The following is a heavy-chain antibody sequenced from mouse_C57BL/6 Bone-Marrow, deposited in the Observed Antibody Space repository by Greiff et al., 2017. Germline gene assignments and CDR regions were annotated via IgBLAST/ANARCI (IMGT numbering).Heavy chain of an antibody. Sequence: QVQLQQPGAELVRPGSSVKLSCKASGYTFTSYCMHWVKQRPIQGLEWIGNIDPSDSESHYNQKFKDKDTLTVDKSTSTAILQLSSLTPEDYASAYCARENGNYGLYYFDCWGKGTTLTVSS. D-gene: IGHD2-1*01. V-gene: IGHV1-52*01. CDR2: IDPSDSES. CDR1: GYTFTSYC. CDR3: ARENGNYGLYYFDC. J-gene: IGHJ2*01.